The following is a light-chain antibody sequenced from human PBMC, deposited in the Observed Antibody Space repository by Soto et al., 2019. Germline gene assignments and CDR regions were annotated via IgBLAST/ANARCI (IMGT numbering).Light chain of an antibody. CDR3: MQGIQLTRT. CDR2: EVF. J-gene: IGKJ1*01. CDR1: QSLLYVDGKTY. Sequence: DIGMTQSPLSLSVTPGQPASISCKSSQSLLYVDGKTYLYWYLQKSGQPPQLLIYEVFNRISGVPDRFSGSGSGTDFTLKISRVEAEDVGIYYCMQGIQLTRTFGQGTKVDIK. V-gene: IGKV2D-29*01.